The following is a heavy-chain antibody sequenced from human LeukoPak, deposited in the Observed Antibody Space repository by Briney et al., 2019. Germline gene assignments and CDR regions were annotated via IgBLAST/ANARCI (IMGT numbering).Heavy chain of an antibody. D-gene: IGHD3-9*01. J-gene: IGHJ4*02. V-gene: IGHV1-2*02. CDR1: GYTFTGYY. Sequence: VASVKVSCKASGYTFTGYYMHWVRQAPGQGLEWMGWINPNSGGTNYAQKFQGRVTMTRDTSISTAYMELSRLRSDDTAVYYCARDRGGTYYDILTGYYHDYWGQGTLVTVSS. CDR3: ARDRGGTYYDILTGYYHDY. CDR2: INPNSGGT.